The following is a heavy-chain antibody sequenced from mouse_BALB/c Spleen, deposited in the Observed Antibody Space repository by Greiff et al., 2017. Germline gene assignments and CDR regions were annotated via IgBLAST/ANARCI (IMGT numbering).Heavy chain of an antibody. D-gene: IGHD2-4*01. J-gene: IGHJ3*01. V-gene: IGHV2-2*02. CDR2: IWSGGST. Sequence: VQVVESGPGLVQPSQSLSITCTVSGFSLTSYGVHWVRQSPGKGLEWLGVIWSGGSTDYNAAFISRLSISKDNSKSQVFFKMNSLQANDTAIYYCARFYYDYDVFAYWGQGTLVTVSA. CDR3: ARFYYDYDVFAY. CDR1: GFSLTSYG.